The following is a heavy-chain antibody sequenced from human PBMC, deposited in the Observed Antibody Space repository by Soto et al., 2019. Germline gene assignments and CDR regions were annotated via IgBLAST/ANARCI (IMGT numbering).Heavy chain of an antibody. D-gene: IGHD2-2*02. CDR2: IDPSDSYT. CDR1: GYSFTSYL. Sequence: GESLKISCNGSGYSFTSYLISWVRQMPGKGLGLLGRIDPSDSYTKYSPTFQGHVTISAENRISTTCLQWRRLKPSDTAMSCWAGWVVPAVIRNNWFDPRGQRNLVTVSS. CDR3: AGWVVPAVIRNNWFDP. J-gene: IGHJ5*02. V-gene: IGHV5-10-1*01.